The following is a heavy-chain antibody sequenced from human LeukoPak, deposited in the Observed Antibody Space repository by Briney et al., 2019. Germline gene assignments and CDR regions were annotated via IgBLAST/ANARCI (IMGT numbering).Heavy chain of an antibody. J-gene: IGHJ4*02. CDR3: ARDYRGFSYKYYDILTGYPMGWFDY. CDR2: INPNSGGK. CDR1: GYTFTGYY. Sequence: VASVEVLCKASGYTFTGYYMHWVRQAPGQGLEWMGWINPNSGGKNNAQKFQGRVTMTRDTSISTAYMELSRLRSDDTAVYYCARDYRGFSYKYYDILTGYPMGWFDYWGQGTLVTVSS. D-gene: IGHD3-9*01. V-gene: IGHV1-2*02.